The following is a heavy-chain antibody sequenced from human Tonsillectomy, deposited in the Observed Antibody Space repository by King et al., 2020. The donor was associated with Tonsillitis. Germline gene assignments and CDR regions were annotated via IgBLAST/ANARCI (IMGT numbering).Heavy chain of an antibody. J-gene: IGHJ4*02. Sequence: QLQESGPGXVKPSETLXLTXXXSGGSXNXYYXSWIXXPPXKXXXWXXXXXXXXXXXXXPSLKXRITISIDTXXNQFSLKVNSVXAADTAVYYCARRHCYGSVCNPYYFDLWGPGNLVIVSS. D-gene: IGHD2-8*02. CDR2: XXXXXXX. CDR3: ARRHCYGSVCNPYYFDL. V-gene: IGHV4-59*08. CDR1: GGSXNXYY.